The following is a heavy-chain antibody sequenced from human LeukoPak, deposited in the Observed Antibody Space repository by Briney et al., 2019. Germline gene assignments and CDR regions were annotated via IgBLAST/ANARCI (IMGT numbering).Heavy chain of an antibody. J-gene: IGHJ4*02. CDR2: IYYSGST. D-gene: IGHD2-21*01. V-gene: IGHV4-39*07. CDR3: ARGIVDSLDY. Sequence: SETLSLTCTVSGGSISSSSYYWGWIRQPPGKGLEWIGSIYYSGSTYYNPSLKSRVTISVDTSKNQSSLKLSSVTAADTAVYYCARGIVDSLDYWGQGTLVTVSS. CDR1: GGSISSSSYY.